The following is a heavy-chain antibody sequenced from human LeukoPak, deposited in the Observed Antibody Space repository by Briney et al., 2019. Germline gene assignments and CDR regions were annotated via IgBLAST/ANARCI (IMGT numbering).Heavy chain of an antibody. V-gene: IGHV1-3*01. D-gene: IGHD2-15*01. CDR1: GYTFTSCA. CDR3: ARDCSGGSCYVAFDY. Sequence: GASVKVSCKASGYTFTSCAMHCVRQAPGQRLEWMGWINAGNGNTKYSQKFQGRVTITRDTSASTAYMELSSLRSEDTAVYYCARDCSGGSCYVAFDYWGQGTLVTVSS. CDR2: INAGNGNT. J-gene: IGHJ4*02.